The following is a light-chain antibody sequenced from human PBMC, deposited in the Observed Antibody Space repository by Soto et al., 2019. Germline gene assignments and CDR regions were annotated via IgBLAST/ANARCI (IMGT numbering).Light chain of an antibody. CDR3: HQYNNWPSFT. CDR1: QSVSSN. CDR2: GAS. Sequence: IVMTQSPATLSVSPGERATLSCRASQSVSSNLAWYQQKPGQAPRLLMYGASTRATGIPARFSGSGSGTEFTLTISSLQSEDFAIYYCHQYNNWPSFTFGGGTKVEIK. J-gene: IGKJ4*01. V-gene: IGKV3-15*01.